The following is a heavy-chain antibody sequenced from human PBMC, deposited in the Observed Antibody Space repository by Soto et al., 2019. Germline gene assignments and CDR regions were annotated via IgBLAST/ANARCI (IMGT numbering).Heavy chain of an antibody. CDR1: GYSFTSYW. D-gene: IGHD3-9*01. CDR3: ARSRYDILTGYGWFDP. J-gene: IGHJ5*02. Sequence: GESLKISCKGSGYSFTSYWIGWVRQMPGKGLEWMGIIYPGDSDTRYSPSFQGQVTVSADKSISTAYLQWSSLKASDTAMYYCARSRYDILTGYGWFDPWGQGTLVTVSS. V-gene: IGHV5-51*01. CDR2: IYPGDSDT.